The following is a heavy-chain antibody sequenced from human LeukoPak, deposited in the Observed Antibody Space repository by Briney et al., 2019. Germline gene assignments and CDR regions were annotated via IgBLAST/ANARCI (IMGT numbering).Heavy chain of an antibody. V-gene: IGHV6-1*01. J-gene: IGHJ4*02. D-gene: IGHD5-12*01. CDR3: ARDGIPDIGGDY. CDR2: TYYRSKWYN. Sequence: SQTLSLTCAISGDSVSSNSAAWNWFRQSPSRGLEWLGNTYYRSKWYNDYVVSVKGRITINPDTSKNQFSLQLNSVTPEDTAVYYCARDGIPDIGGDYWGQGTLVTVSS. CDR1: GDSVSSNSAA.